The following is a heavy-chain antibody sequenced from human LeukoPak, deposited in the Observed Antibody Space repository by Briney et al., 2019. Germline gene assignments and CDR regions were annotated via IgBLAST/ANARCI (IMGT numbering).Heavy chain of an antibody. D-gene: IGHD4-17*01. J-gene: IGHJ4*02. CDR2: IGGSGSRR. CDR1: GFTFSSYA. Sequence: PGGSLRLSCAASGFTFSSYAMSWVRQAPGKGLECVSAIGGSGSRRYHADSVKGRFTISRDNSRNTLYLQMNSLRAEDTAVYYCARAYADSGDYEAYWGQGTLVTVSS. V-gene: IGHV3-23*01. CDR3: ARAYADSGDYEAY.